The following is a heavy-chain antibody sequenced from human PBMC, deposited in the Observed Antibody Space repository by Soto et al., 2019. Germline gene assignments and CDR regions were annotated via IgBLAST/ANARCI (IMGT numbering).Heavy chain of an antibody. CDR2: ISWNSGSI. CDR3: AKDSGGVGYYYGSGIPFDY. CDR1: GFTFDDYA. Sequence: DVQLVESGGGLVQPGRSLRLSCAASGFTFDDYAMHWVRQAPGKGLEWVSGISWNSGSIGYADSVKGRFTISRDNAKNSLYLQMNSLRAEDTALYYCAKDSGGVGYYYGSGIPFDYWGQGTLVTVSS. V-gene: IGHV3-9*01. D-gene: IGHD3-10*01. J-gene: IGHJ4*02.